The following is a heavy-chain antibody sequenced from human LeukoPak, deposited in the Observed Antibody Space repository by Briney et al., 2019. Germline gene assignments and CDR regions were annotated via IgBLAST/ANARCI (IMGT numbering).Heavy chain of an antibody. V-gene: IGHV4-39*01. Sequence: SETLSLTCTVSGGSNSSSSYYWGWIRQPPGKGLEWIGSIYYSGSTYYNPSLKSRVTISVDTSKNQFSLKLSSVTAADTAVYYCARNGYCSSTSCYTSYYYYYYMDVWGKGTTVTVSS. D-gene: IGHD2-2*02. CDR3: ARNGYCSSTSCYTSYYYYYYMDV. CDR1: GGSNSSSSYY. J-gene: IGHJ6*03. CDR2: IYYSGST.